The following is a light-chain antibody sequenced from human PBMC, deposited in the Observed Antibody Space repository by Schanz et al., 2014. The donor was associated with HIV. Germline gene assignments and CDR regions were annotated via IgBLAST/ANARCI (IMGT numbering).Light chain of an antibody. V-gene: IGLV2-14*01. CDR1: SSDVGGYNS. Sequence: QSALTQPASVSGSPGQSITISCTGTSSDVGGYNSLSWYQQHPGKAPKLIIYEVNKRPSGVPDRFSGSKSGTSASLAITGLQAEDEADYYCQSYDSSLSGSVFGGGTKLTVL. CDR2: EVN. CDR3: QSYDSSLSGSV. J-gene: IGLJ2*01.